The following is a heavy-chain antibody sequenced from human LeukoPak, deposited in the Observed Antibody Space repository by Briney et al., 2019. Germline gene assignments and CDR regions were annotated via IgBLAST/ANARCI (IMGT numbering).Heavy chain of an antibody. CDR3: ARGRHDITMIVVVMTSVSYYLDV. CDR1: GGSFSGYH. D-gene: IGHD3-22*01. J-gene: IGHJ6*03. Sequence: SETLSLACAVYGGSFSGYHWTWIRQSPGKGLEWIGDINPSGSTYYNPSLKSRLTISVDTSKNQFFLKLRSVTAADTAVYYCARGRHDITMIVVVMTSVSYYLDVWGKGTTVTVS. CDR2: INPSGST. V-gene: IGHV4-34*01.